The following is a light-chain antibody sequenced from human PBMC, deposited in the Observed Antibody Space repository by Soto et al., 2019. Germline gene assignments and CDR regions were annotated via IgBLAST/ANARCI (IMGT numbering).Light chain of an antibody. CDR2: LAS. J-gene: IGKJ2*01. CDR3: QQNFTTPPVYT. CDR1: QSVLYSSNNKNY. V-gene: IGKV4-1*01. Sequence: DIVMTQSPDSLAVSLGERATINCKSSQSVLYSSNNKNYLAWYQQKPGQPPKLLIYLASTRESGVPDRFRGNGSGTEFALPTSILQGEDVAGYYCQQNFTTPPVYTFRRGTKTEI.